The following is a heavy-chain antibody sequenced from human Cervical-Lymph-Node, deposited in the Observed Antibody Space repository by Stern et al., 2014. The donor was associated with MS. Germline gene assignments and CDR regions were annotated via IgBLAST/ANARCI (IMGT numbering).Heavy chain of an antibody. CDR3: TRDPRGYCSGGSCYQGFFDY. J-gene: IGHJ4*02. CDR1: GFIFRNSG. V-gene: IGHV3-33*01. CDR2: VWQDGINT. D-gene: IGHD2-15*01. Sequence: QVQLVESGGGVVQPGRSLRLSCAASGFIFRNSGMHWVRQAPGKGLEWVAVVWQDGINTYYADSVKGRFTISRDNSKNMVDLQMNSLRVEDTGIYYCTRDPRGYCSGGSCYQGFFDYGGRGTLGTVSS.